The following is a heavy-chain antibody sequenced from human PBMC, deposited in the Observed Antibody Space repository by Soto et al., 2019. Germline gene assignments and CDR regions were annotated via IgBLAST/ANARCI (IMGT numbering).Heavy chain of an antibody. D-gene: IGHD4-17*01. Sequence: QVQLQESGPGLVKPSQTLSLTCTVSGGSISSGDYYWSWIRQPPGKVLEWIGDIYYSGSTYYNPSLQRRVTISVDTSKNQCALKLSSVTAADTAVYYCAFLTTVTANAFDIWGQGTMVTVSS. CDR3: AFLTTVTANAFDI. V-gene: IGHV4-30-4*01. CDR1: GGSISSGDYY. J-gene: IGHJ3*02. CDR2: IYYSGST.